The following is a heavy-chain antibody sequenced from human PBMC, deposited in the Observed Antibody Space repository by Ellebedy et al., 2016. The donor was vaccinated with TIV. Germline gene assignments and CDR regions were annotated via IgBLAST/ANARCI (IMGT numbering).Heavy chain of an antibody. V-gene: IGHV3-74*01. Sequence: GESLMISCGASGLTFSNDCMFWGRQAPGKRLVWVSRIHSDGSSTSYADSVQGRFTISRDNAKNTLYLQMNSLRAEDTAVYYCARYRRSSWSFDYWGQGTLVTVSS. CDR3: ARYRRSSWSFDY. CDR2: IHSDGSST. CDR1: GLTFSNDC. D-gene: IGHD6-13*01. J-gene: IGHJ4*02.